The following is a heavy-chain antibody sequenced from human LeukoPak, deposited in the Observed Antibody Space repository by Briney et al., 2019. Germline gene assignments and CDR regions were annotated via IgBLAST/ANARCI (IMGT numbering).Heavy chain of an antibody. V-gene: IGHV3-53*01. J-gene: IGHJ4*02. CDR2: IYRSDGT. D-gene: IGHD5-12*01. Sequence: GGSLRLSCAASGFTFSSYSMNWVRQAPGKGLEWVSVIYRSDGTYYADSVKGRFTISRDNSKNTLYLQMNSLRAEDTAVYYCARDNSGPAYWGQGTLVTVSS. CDR1: GFTFSSYS. CDR3: ARDNSGPAY.